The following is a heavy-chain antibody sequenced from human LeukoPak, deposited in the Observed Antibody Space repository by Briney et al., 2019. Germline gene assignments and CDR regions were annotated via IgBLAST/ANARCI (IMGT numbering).Heavy chain of an antibody. Sequence: QPPGKGLEWIGYFHNSGTSTYNPSLKSRVTISADTSKNQFSLKLNSLTTADTAVYYCTRGAGWLIDYWGQGILVTVSS. J-gene: IGHJ4*02. CDR2: FHNSGTS. D-gene: IGHD3-16*01. CDR3: TRGAGWLIDY. V-gene: IGHV4-59*01.